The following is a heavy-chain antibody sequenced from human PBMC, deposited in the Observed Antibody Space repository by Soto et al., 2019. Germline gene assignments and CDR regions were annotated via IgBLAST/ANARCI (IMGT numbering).Heavy chain of an antibody. D-gene: IGHD1-7*01. V-gene: IGHV4-30-4*01. CDR1: GGSIRSGDYY. J-gene: IGHJ5*02. CDR2: IYYTGST. Sequence: QVQLQESGPGLVKPSQTLSLTCTVSGGSIRSGDYYWSWIRQPPEKGLEWIGYIYYTGSTYYNPSLKSRVTMSVDTSKNQFSLNLSSVTAADTAVYYCARDRTTENWFDPWGQGTLVTVSS. CDR3: ARDRTTENWFDP.